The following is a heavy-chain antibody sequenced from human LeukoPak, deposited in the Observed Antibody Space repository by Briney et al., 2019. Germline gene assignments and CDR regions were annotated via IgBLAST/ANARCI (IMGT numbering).Heavy chain of an antibody. J-gene: IGHJ4*02. CDR1: GYTFTGYY. CDR3: ARDHPTVAGYQGGIDY. CDR2: INPNSGGT. V-gene: IGHV1-2*02. Sequence: ASVKVSCKASGYTFTGYYMHWVRQAPGQGPEWMGWINPNSGGTNYAQKLQGRGTMTTDTSTSTAYMELRSLGSDDTAVYYCARDHPTVAGYQGGIDYWGQGTLVTVSS. D-gene: IGHD6-19*01.